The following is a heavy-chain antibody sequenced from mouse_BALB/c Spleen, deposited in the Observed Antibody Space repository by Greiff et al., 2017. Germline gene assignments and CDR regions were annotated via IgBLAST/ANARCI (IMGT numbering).Heavy chain of an antibody. CDR3: ASGLGRGAMDY. CDR1: GFNIKDTY. J-gene: IGHJ4*01. Sequence: EVQLQQSGAELVKPGASVKLSCTASGFNIKDTYMHWVKQRPEQGLEWIGRIDPANGNTKYDPKFQGKATITADTSSNTAYLQLSSLTSEDTAVYYCASGLGRGAMDYWGQGTSVTVSA. D-gene: IGHD4-1*01. CDR2: IDPANGNT. V-gene: IGHV14-3*02.